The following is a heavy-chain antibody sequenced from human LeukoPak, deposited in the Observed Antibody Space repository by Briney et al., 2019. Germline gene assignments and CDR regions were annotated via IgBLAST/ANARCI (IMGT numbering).Heavy chain of an antibody. CDR1: GGSISSYY. CDR2: IYTSGST. CDR3: ARHAASGYSLDAFDI. J-gene: IGHJ3*02. V-gene: IGHV4-4*07. D-gene: IGHD3-22*01. Sequence: SETLSLTCTVSGGSISSYYWSWIRQPAGKGLEWIGRIYTSGSTNYNPSLKSRVTISVDTSKNQFSLKLSSVTAADTAVYYCARHAASGYSLDAFDIWGQGTMVTVSS.